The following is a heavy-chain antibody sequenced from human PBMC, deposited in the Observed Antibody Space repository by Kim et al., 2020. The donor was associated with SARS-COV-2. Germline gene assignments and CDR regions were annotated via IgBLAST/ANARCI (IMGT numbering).Heavy chain of an antibody. CDR3: ARGAPDDSSGYPLYYFDY. D-gene: IGHD3-22*01. V-gene: IGHV1-46*01. J-gene: IGHJ4*02. Sequence: QGRVTMTRDTSTSTVYMELSSLRSEDTAVYYCARGAPDDSSGYPLYYFDYWGQGTLVTVSS.